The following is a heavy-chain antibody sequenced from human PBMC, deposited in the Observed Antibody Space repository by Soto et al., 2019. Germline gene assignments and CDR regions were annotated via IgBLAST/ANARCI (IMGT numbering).Heavy chain of an antibody. CDR3: ALERQLNSPSDGFDI. Sequence: VSVNGACKGAVLNVCYVHGGRRAPRQGLEWIGRINPNSGVAKYAQQFQGRVTLTRDPSITTAFMDLVSLHFDDTAVYYCALERQLNSPSDGFDIWGHGTMVTVSS. CDR1: VLNVCY. D-gene: IGHD6-13*01. V-gene: IGHV1-2*02. CDR2: INPNSGVA. J-gene: IGHJ3*02.